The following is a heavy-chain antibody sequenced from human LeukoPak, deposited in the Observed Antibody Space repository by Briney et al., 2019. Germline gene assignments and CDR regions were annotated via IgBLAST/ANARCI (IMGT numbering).Heavy chain of an antibody. D-gene: IGHD3-10*01. CDR2: IHYSGST. J-gene: IGHJ4*02. V-gene: IGHV4-59*01. CDR3: ARDRELGY. Sequence: SESLSLTCTASGGSISSDFWSWIRQPPGKGLEWIGYIHYSGSTNYNPSLKSRVTISVDTSKIQFSLKLRSVTAADTAVYYCARDRELGYWGQGTLVTVSS. CDR1: GGSISSDF.